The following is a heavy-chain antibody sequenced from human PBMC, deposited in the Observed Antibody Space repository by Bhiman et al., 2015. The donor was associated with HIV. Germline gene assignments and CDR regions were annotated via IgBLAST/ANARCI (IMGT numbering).Heavy chain of an antibody. V-gene: IGHV3-23*01. CDR2: IIGSGGST. Sequence: EVQLLESGGGLVQPGGSLRLSCVVSGFTFRSYAMSWVRQAPGKGLEWVSGIIGSGGSTYYTGSVKGRFTISRDNSKNSLYLQMNSLRAEDTAVYYCARVWSTLLDYWGQGTLVTVSS. CDR3: ARVWSTLLDY. CDR1: GFTFRSYA. J-gene: IGHJ4*02. D-gene: IGHD2-21*01.